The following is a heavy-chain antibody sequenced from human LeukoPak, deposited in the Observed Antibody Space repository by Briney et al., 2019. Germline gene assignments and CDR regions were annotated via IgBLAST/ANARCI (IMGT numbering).Heavy chain of an antibody. CDR1: GFTFSSYG. D-gene: IGHD1-26*01. V-gene: IGHV3-30*02. CDR2: IRYDGSNK. J-gene: IGHJ5*02. Sequence: GGSLRLSCAASGFTFSSYGMHWVRQAPGKGLEWVAFIRYDGSNKYYADSVKGRFTISRDNSKNTLYLQMNSLRAEDTAVYYCAKDQVQWELLWVTGLDPWGQGTLVTVSS. CDR3: AKDQVQWELLWVTGLDP.